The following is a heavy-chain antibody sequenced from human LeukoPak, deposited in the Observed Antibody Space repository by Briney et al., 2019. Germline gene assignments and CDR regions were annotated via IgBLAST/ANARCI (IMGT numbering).Heavy chain of an antibody. CDR1: GYTFTGYY. V-gene: IGHV1-2*02. Sequence: ASVKVSCKASGYTFTGYYMHWVRQAPGQGLEWMGWINPNSGGTNYAQKFQGRVTMTRDTSISTAYMELSRLRSDDTAVYYCARDLATGEYYFDYWGQGTLVTVSS. CDR3: ARDLATGEYYFDY. J-gene: IGHJ4*02. D-gene: IGHD3-16*01. CDR2: INPNSGGT.